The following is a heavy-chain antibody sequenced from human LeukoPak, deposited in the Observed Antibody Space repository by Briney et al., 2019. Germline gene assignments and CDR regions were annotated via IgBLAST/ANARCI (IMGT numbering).Heavy chain of an antibody. J-gene: IGHJ4*02. CDR2: ISGSGGST. D-gene: IGHD3-22*01. Sequence: GGSLRLSCAASGFTFSSYAMSWVRPAPGKGLEWVSVISGSGGSTYYADSVKGRFTISRDKSKNTLYLQMHSLRAEDTAVYYCAKLPSGYYLSWVDYWGQGTLVTVSS. V-gene: IGHV3-23*01. CDR3: AKLPSGYYLSWVDY. CDR1: GFTFSSYA.